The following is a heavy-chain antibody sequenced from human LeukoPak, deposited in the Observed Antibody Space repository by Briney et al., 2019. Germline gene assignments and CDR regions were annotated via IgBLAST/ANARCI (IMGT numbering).Heavy chain of an antibody. Sequence: GGSLRLPCAASGFTFSSYAMSWVRQAPGKGLEWVSAISGSGGSTYYADSVKGRFTISRDNSKNTLYLQMNSLRAEDTAVYYCAKEGVDFWSGYYNLYYFDYWGQGTLVTVSS. CDR3: AKEGVDFWSGYYNLYYFDY. CDR2: ISGSGGST. D-gene: IGHD3-3*01. V-gene: IGHV3-23*01. J-gene: IGHJ4*02. CDR1: GFTFSSYA.